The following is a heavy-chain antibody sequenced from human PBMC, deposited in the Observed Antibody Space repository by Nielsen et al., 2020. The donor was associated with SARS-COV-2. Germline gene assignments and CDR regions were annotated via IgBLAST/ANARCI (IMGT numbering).Heavy chain of an antibody. V-gene: IGHV3-15*01. D-gene: IGHD1-26*01. Sequence: GESLKISCAASGFVVSSNYLTWVRQAPGKGLEWVGRIKSKTDGGTTDYAAPAKGRFTISRDDSKNTLYLQMNNLNTEDTAVYYCVTDRRVVGADTDCWGQGTLVTVSS. J-gene: IGHJ4*02. CDR1: GFVVSSNY. CDR2: IKSKTDGGTT. CDR3: VTDRRVVGADTDC.